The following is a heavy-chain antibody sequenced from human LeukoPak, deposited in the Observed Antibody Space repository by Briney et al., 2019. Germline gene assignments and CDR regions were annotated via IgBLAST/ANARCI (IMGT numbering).Heavy chain of an antibody. Sequence: GGSLRLSCAASGFTFSSYAMHWVRQAPGKGQEWVAVISYDGSNKYYADSVKGRFTISRDNSKNTLYLQMNSLRAEDTAVYYCAKQIAAAGTDWGQGTLVTVSS. D-gene: IGHD6-13*01. J-gene: IGHJ4*02. CDR3: AKQIAAAGTD. CDR2: ISYDGSNK. V-gene: IGHV3-30*04. CDR1: GFTFSSYA.